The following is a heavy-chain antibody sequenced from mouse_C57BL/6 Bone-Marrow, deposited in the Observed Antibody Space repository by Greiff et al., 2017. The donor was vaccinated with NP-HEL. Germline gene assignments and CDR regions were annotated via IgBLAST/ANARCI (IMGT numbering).Heavy chain of an antibody. V-gene: IGHV14-3*01. D-gene: IGHD2-1*01. J-gene: IGHJ4*01. Sequence: VQLQQSVAELVRPGASVKLSCTASGFNIKNTYMHWVKQRPEQGLEWIGRIDPANGNTKYAPTFKGKATITADTASNTAYLQLSSLTSEDTAIYYCARGSMVTLYRYAMDYWGQGTSVTVSS. CDR2: IDPANGNT. CDR3: ARGSMVTLYRYAMDY. CDR1: GFNIKNTY.